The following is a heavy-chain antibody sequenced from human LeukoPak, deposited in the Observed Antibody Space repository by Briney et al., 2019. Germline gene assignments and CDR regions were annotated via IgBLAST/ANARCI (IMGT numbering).Heavy chain of an antibody. CDR1: GFTFSSYG. D-gene: IGHD4-23*01. J-gene: IGHJ4*02. CDR3: AKDRTWLLHY. V-gene: IGHV3-30*18. Sequence: GGSLRLSCAASGFTFSSYGMHWVRQAPGKGLEWVAVISYDGSNKYYADSVKGRFTISRDNSKNTLYLQMNSLRAEDTAVYYCAKDRTWLLHYWGQGTLVSVSS. CDR2: ISYDGSNK.